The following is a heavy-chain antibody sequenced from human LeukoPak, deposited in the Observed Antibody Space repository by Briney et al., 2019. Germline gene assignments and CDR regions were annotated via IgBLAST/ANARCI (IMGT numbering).Heavy chain of an antibody. CDR3: ARGKTFFYFDY. V-gene: IGHV4-34*01. Sequence: SETLSLTCAAYGGSFSGYYWSWIRQPPGKGLEWIGEINHSGSTNYNPSLKRRVTISVDTSNNQFSLKLSSVTAADTAVYYCARGKTFFYFDYWGQGTMVTVSS. CDR2: INHSGST. CDR1: GGSFSGYY. J-gene: IGHJ4*02.